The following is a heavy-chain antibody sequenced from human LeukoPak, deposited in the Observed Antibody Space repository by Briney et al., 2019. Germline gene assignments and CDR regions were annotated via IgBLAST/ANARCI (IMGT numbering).Heavy chain of an antibody. V-gene: IGHV1-46*01. CDR1: GYTFTTYY. D-gene: IGHD4-17*01. CDR3: ARATPDTVLVGRPYLSTFDY. Sequence: ASVKVSFKSSGYTFTTYYIHWVRQAPGQGLEGMGIINPSCGSTSNAQNFQGRVTMTRDTSTRTVYMELSSLRSEDTAVYYCARATPDTVLVGRPYLSTFDYWGQGTQVTVST. J-gene: IGHJ4*02. CDR2: INPSCGST.